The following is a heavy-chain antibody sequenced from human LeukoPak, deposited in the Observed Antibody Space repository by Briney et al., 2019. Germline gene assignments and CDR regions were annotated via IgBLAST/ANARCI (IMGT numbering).Heavy chain of an antibody. D-gene: IGHD3-22*01. CDR1: SLTNGYH. J-gene: IGHJ4*02. CDR3: AGDKSLFYVDSSGYFQARDFDY. V-gene: IGHV4-38-2*02. Sequence: IPSETLSLTCTASSLTNGYHWGWIRQSPGKGLEWIGSVYRSGTTYYSPSLTTRVDISIDTSKKQFSLKLSSVTAADTAVYYCAGDKSLFYVDSSGYFQARDFDYWGQRILVTVSS. CDR2: VYRSGTT.